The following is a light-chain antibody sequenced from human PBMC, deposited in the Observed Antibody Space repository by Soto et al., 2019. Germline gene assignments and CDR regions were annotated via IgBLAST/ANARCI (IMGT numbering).Light chain of an antibody. CDR1: SSDVGGYSY. Sequence: QSVLTQPPSASGSPGQSVTISCTGTSSDVGGYSYVSWYQQHPGKAPKLMIYEVNKRPSGVPDRFSGSKSGNTASLTVSGLQAEDEADYYSSSYAGSNNLVFGGGTKLTVL. J-gene: IGLJ2*01. CDR2: EVN. V-gene: IGLV2-8*01. CDR3: SSYAGSNNLV.